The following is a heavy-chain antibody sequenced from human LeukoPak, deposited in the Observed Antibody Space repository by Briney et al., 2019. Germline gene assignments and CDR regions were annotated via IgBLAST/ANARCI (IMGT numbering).Heavy chain of an antibody. CDR3: AGDDWLQLLYFDY. D-gene: IGHD5-24*01. CDR2: IWYDGSNK. J-gene: IGHJ4*02. V-gene: IGHV3-33*01. Sequence: GGSLRLSCAASGFTFSSYGMHWVRQAPGKGLEWVAVIWYDGSNKYYADSVKGRFTISRDNSKNTLYLQMNSLRAEDTAVYYCAGDDWLQLLYFDYWGQGTLVTVSS. CDR1: GFTFSSYG.